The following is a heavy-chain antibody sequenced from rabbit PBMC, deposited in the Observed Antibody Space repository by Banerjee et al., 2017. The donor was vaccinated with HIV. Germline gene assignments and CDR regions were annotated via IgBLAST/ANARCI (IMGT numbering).Heavy chain of an antibody. CDR1: GFSFSGGYD. CDR2: VYTGSGVT. CDR3: ARGHAGSSWGLDL. V-gene: IGHV1S45*01. Sequence: QQQLEESGGGLVKPGGSLTLTCKASGFSFSGGYDMCWVRQAPGKGLEWIGYVYTGSGVTWYADWVNGRFTISKASSTTVTLRLNSLTAADTATYFCARGHAGSSWGLDLWGPGTLVTVS. D-gene: IGHD8-1*01. J-gene: IGHJ6*01.